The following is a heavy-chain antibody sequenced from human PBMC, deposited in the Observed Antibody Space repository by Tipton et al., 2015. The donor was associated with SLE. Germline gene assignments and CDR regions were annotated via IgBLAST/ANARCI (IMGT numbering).Heavy chain of an antibody. CDR3: ARVRAFDI. J-gene: IGHJ3*02. CDR1: GGSISSSSYY. V-gene: IGHV4-61*05. Sequence: LRLSCTVSGGSISSSSYYWGWIRQPPGKGLEWIGYIYYSGSTNYNPSLKSRVTKSVDTSKNQFSLKLSSVTAADTAVYYCARVRAFDIWGQGTMVTVSS. CDR2: IYYSGST.